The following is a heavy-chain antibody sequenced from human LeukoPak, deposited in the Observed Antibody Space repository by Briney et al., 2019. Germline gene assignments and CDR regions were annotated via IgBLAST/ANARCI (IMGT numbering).Heavy chain of an antibody. CDR1: GGSFSGYY. V-gene: IGHV4-34*01. CDR3: AGTSIAAADNTYYYYYYYMDV. D-gene: IGHD6-13*01. Sequence: PSETLSLTCAVYGGSFSGYYWSWIRQPPGKGLEWIGEINHSGNTNSNPSLKSRVTMSVDTSKNQFSLKLSSVTAADTAVYYCAGTSIAAADNTYYYYYYYMDVWGKGTTVTISS. J-gene: IGHJ6*03. CDR2: INHSGNT.